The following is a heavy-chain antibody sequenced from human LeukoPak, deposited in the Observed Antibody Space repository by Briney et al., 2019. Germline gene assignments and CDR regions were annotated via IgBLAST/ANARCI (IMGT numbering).Heavy chain of an antibody. Sequence: SGGSLRLSCAASGFTFDDYGMTWVCQAPGKGLEWVSGINWNGGSTGYADSVKGRFSISRDNAKNSLYLQMNSLRAEDTALYYCARGSAIVGPTKSPFEYWGQGSLVTVSS. J-gene: IGHJ4*02. V-gene: IGHV3-20*04. CDR3: ARGSAIVGPTKSPFEY. CDR1: GFTFDDYG. D-gene: IGHD1-26*01. CDR2: INWNGGST.